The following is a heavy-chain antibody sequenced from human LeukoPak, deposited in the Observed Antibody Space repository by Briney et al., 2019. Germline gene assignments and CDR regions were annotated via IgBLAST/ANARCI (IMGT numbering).Heavy chain of an antibody. D-gene: IGHD2-21*02. CDR2: IYYSGST. CDR3: ARTALVTGRDFDY. Sequence: KPSETLSLTCAVYGGSFSGYYWSWIRQPPGKGLEWIGYIYYSGSTNYNPSLKSRVTISVDTSKNQFSLKLSSVTAADTAVYYCARTALVTGRDFDYWGQGTLVTVSS. CDR1: GGSFSGYY. J-gene: IGHJ4*02. V-gene: IGHV4-59*01.